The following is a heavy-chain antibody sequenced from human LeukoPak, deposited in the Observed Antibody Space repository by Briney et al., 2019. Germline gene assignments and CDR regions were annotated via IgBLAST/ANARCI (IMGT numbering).Heavy chain of an antibody. CDR2: ISGSGGST. J-gene: IGHJ5*02. D-gene: IGHD6-25*01. Sequence: GGSLRLSCAASGLTFSSYAMSWVRQAPGKGLEWVSAISGSGGSTYYADSVKGRFTISRDNSKNTLYLQMNSLRVEDTAVYYCARVRGRGCPFDHWGQGTLVTVPS. CDR1: GLTFSSYA. V-gene: IGHV3-23*01. CDR3: ARVRGRGCPFDH.